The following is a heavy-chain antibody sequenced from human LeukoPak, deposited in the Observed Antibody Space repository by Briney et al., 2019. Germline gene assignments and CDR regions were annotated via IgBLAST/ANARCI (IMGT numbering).Heavy chain of an antibody. CDR3: ARDRGYYYYGVDV. Sequence: PGRSLRLSCASSGFTFSNSGMHWVRQASGKGLEWVAVIWYDGSNKYYADSVKGRFTISRDNSKNTLYLQMNSLRAEDTAVYYCARDRGYYYYGVDVWGQRTTLTVSS. CDR1: GFTFSNSG. J-gene: IGHJ6*01. CDR2: IWYDGSNK. V-gene: IGHV3-33*01.